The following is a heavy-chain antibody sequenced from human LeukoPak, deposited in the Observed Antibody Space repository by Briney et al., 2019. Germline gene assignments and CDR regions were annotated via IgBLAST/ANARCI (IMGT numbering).Heavy chain of an antibody. CDR2: IYHSGST. J-gene: IGHJ5*02. Sequence: SETLSLTRAVSGYSISSGYYWGWIRQPPGKGLGWIGRIYHSGSTYYNPSLKSRVTISVDTSKNQFSLKLSSVTAADTAVYYCARESLLGYCSSTSCYASGFDPWGQGTLVTVSS. CDR3: ARESLLGYCSSTSCYASGFDP. V-gene: IGHV4-38-2*01. D-gene: IGHD2-2*01. CDR1: GYSISSGYY.